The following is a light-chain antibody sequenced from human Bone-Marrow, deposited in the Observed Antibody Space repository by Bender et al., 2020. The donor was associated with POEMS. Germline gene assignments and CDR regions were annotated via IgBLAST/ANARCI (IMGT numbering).Light chain of an antibody. J-gene: IGLJ2*01. Sequence: QSALTQPASVSGSPGQSITISCTGTSSDVGGYNCVSWYQQHPDKAPKLMIYDVSNRPSGISNRFSGSKSDNTASLTISGLQAEDEADYYCSSYTSSSTLFGGGTKLTVL. CDR1: SSDVGGYNC. CDR2: DVS. V-gene: IGLV2-14*03. CDR3: SSYTSSSTL.